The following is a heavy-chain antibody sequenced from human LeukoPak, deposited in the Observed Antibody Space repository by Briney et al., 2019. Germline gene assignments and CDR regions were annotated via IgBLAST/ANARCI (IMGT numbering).Heavy chain of an antibody. CDR3: ARGQWFGESPPFDY. D-gene: IGHD3-10*01. Sequence: SETLSLTCAVYGGSFSGYYWSWIRQPPGKGLEGIGEINHSGSTNYNPSLKSRVTISVDTSKNQFSLKLSSVTAADTAVYYCARGQWFGESPPFDYWGQGTLVTVSS. CDR2: INHSGST. V-gene: IGHV4-34*01. CDR1: GGSFSGYY. J-gene: IGHJ4*02.